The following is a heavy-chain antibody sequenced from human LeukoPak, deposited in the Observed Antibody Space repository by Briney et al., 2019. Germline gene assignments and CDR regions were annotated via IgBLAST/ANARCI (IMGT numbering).Heavy chain of an antibody. CDR1: GLTFSDYY. D-gene: IGHD3-16*01. Sequence: GGSLRLSCAASGLTFSDYYMSWIRQAPGKGLEWVSYISSSSNSYTNYADSVKGRFTISRDDAKNSLYLQMNSLRAEDTAVYYCARGHYELWYWGQGTLVTVSS. CDR3: ARGHYELWY. CDR2: ISSSSNSYT. J-gene: IGHJ1*01. V-gene: IGHV3-11*06.